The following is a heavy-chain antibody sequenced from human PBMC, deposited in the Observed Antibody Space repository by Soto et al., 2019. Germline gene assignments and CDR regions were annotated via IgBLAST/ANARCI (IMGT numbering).Heavy chain of an antibody. J-gene: IGHJ3*02. Sequence: PGGSLRLSCAASGFTFSSYGMRWVRQAPGKGLEWVTVIWYDGSNKYYADSVKGRFTISRDNSKNTLYLQMNSLRAEDTAVYYCARDPDYYGSGSYAFDIWGQGTMVTVSS. CDR3: ARDPDYYGSGSYAFDI. V-gene: IGHV3-33*01. CDR1: GFTFSSYG. CDR2: IWYDGSNK. D-gene: IGHD3-10*01.